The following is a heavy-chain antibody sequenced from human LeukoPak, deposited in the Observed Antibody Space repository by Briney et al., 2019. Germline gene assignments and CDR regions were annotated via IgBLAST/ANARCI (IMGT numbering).Heavy chain of an antibody. CDR3: ARGRYSGTTYYFDY. J-gene: IGHJ4*02. CDR2: IKKDGSET. D-gene: IGHD5-12*01. Sequence: PGGSLILSCAASGFTFSTSWMSWVSQVPGKGLEWVANIKKDGSETYYVDSVKGRFTISRDNAKNSLYLQMNSLRAEDTAMYYCARGRYSGTTYYFDYWGQGTLVTVSS. V-gene: IGHV3-7*03. CDR1: GFTFSTSW.